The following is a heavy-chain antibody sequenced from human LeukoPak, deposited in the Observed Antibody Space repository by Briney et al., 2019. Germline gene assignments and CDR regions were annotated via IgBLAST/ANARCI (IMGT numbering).Heavy chain of an antibody. J-gene: IGHJ4*02. D-gene: IGHD2-21*01. CDR3: AREAYCGGDCYYFDY. CDR2: ISSSTTTM. V-gene: IGHV3-48*01. CDR1: GFSFYTYS. Sequence: GGSLRLSCAASGFSFYTYSMDWVRQAPGKGLEWVSYISSSTTTMLYADSVKGRFTISRDNAKNSLYLQMNSLRAEDTAVYYCAREAYCGGDCYYFDYWGQGTLVTVSS.